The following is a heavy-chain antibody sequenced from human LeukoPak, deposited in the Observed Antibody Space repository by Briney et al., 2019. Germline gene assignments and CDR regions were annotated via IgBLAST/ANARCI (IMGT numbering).Heavy chain of an antibody. Sequence: GGSLRLSCAASGFTFSSYEMNWVRQAPGKGLEWVSYISSSGSTIYYADSVKGRFTISRDNAKNSLYLQMNSLRAEDTAVYYCARDRGIYGDYGNFDYWGQGTLVTVSS. CDR3: ARDRGIYGDYGNFDY. CDR1: GFTFSSYE. D-gene: IGHD4-17*01. J-gene: IGHJ4*02. V-gene: IGHV3-48*03. CDR2: ISSSGSTI.